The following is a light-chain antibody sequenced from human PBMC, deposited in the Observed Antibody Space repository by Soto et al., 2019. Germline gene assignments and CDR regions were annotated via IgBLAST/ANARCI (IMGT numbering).Light chain of an antibody. J-gene: IGKJ1*01. CDR1: PSISSS. CDR2: AAS. CDR3: QQSYSTPRT. Sequence: IQVTPSRSSLTASVGDRVPIPFLASPSISSSLNWYRPKPVKAPKLLIYAASSLQSRVPSRFSGSGSGTDFTLTISSLHPEDFATYYCQQSYSTPRTFGQGTKVDNK. V-gene: IGKV1-39*01.